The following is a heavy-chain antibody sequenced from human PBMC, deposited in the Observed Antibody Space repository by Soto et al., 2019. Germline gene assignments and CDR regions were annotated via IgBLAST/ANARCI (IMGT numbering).Heavy chain of an antibody. CDR2: ISSSSSYI. D-gene: IGHD2-21*01. Sequence: EVQLVESGGGLVKPGGSLRLSCAASGFTFSSYSMNWVRQAPGKGLEWVSSISSSSSYIYYADSVKGRFTISRDNAKNTLYLQRNSLRAEETAVYYCPRDDFGDLHPFDYWGQGTLVTVSS. CDR3: PRDDFGDLHPFDY. J-gene: IGHJ4*02. CDR1: GFTFSSYS. V-gene: IGHV3-21*01.